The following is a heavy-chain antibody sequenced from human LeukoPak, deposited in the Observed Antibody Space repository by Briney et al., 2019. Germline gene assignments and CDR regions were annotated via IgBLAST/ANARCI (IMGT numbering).Heavy chain of an antibody. V-gene: IGHV3-30*03. CDR2: ISYDGSNR. CDR3: ARGIRFLEWSETPHYYYYGMDV. D-gene: IGHD3-3*01. CDR1: GFTFSRNG. Sequence: GGSLRLSCVASGFTFSRNGMHWVRQAPGKGLEWVAVISYDGSNRYYVDSVKGRFTISRDNSKNTLYLQMNSLRGEDTAVYYCARGIRFLEWSETPHYYYYGMDVWGQGTTVTVSS. J-gene: IGHJ6*02.